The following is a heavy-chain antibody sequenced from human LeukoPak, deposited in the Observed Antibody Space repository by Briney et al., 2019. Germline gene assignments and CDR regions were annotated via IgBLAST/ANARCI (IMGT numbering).Heavy chain of an antibody. CDR2: MNPNSGNT. CDR1: GYTFTSYD. D-gene: IGHD5-12*01. J-gene: IGHJ4*02. V-gene: IGHV1-8*01. Sequence: VASVTVSCKASGYTFTSYDINWVRQAPGQGLEWMGWMNPNSGNTDYAQKFQGRVTMTRNTSISTAYMELSSLRSEDTAVYYCARVHYGYSGYDNFDYWGQGTLVTVSS. CDR3: ARVHYGYSGYDNFDY.